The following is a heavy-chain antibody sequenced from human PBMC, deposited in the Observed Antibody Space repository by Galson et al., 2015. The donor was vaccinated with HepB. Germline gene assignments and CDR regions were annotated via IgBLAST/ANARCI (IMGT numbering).Heavy chain of an antibody. D-gene: IGHD4/OR15-4a*01. CDR1: GGSFSVYY. J-gene: IGHJ5*02. Sequence: SETLSLTCGVYGGSFSVYYWSWIRQPPGKGLEWIGEINHSGSTNYNPSLESRVTISVDTSKNHFSLKLTSVTAADTAVYSCARGRRGAFDPWGQGTLVTVSS. CDR2: INHSGST. V-gene: IGHV4-34*01. CDR3: ARGRRGAFDP.